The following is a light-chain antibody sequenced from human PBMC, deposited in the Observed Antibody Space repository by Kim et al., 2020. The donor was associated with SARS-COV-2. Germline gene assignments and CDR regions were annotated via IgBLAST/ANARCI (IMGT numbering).Light chain of an antibody. CDR3: QRYNSVPWT. J-gene: IGKJ1*01. CDR2: AAS. V-gene: IGKV1-27*01. CDR1: QGIISY. Sequence: ASVGDRVTIPCRASQGIISYLAWYQQRAGKVPKLRIYAASALQSGVPSRFRGSGSGTDFTLTISSLQPEDVATYYCQRYNSVPWTFGQGTKVDIK.